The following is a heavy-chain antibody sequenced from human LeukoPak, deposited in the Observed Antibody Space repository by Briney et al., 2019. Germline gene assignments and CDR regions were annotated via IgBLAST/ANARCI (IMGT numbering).Heavy chain of an antibody. Sequence: GGSLRLSCAVSGFTFSSHWMHWVRQAPGKGLVWVSRINNDGSDIKYADSVKGRFTMSRDNAQNTLYLQTNSLRAEDTAVYYCARGNVGPDYWGQGTLVTVSS. CDR1: GFTFSSHW. D-gene: IGHD1-1*01. V-gene: IGHV3-74*01. CDR2: INNDGSDI. CDR3: ARGNVGPDY. J-gene: IGHJ4*02.